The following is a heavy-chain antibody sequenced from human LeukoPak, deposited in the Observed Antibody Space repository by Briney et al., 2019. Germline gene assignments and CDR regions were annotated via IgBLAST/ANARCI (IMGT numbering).Heavy chain of an antibody. CDR3: ATRGYGSTWHSQN. J-gene: IGHJ4*02. CDR1: GGSISSGDYY. CDR2: IYYSGNT. D-gene: IGHD6-13*01. Sequence: SETLSLTCTVSGGSISSGDYYWSWIRQHPGKGLEWIGYIYYSGNTYYNPSLKSRVTISVDTSKNQFSLKLSSVTDADTAVYYCATRGYGSTWHSQNWGQGTLVTVSS. V-gene: IGHV4-31*03.